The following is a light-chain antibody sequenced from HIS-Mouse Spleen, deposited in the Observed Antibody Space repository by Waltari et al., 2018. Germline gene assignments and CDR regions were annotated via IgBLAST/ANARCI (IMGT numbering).Light chain of an antibody. Sequence: QSALTQPASVSGSPGQSITISCPGTSSDVGGYNYVSCYQQHPGKAPKLMIYDVSNRPSGVSNRFSGSKSGNTASLTISGLQAEDEADYYCSSYTSSSTLVFGTGTKVTVL. V-gene: IGLV2-14*03. CDR3: SSYTSSSTLV. CDR2: DVS. CDR1: SSDVGGYNY. J-gene: IGLJ1*01.